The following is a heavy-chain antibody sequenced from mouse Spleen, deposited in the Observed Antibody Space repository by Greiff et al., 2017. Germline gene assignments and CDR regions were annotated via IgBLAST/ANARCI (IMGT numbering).Heavy chain of an antibody. CDR2: IWSGGST. CDR1: GFSLTSYG. Sequence: VQLQQSGPGLVQPSQSLSITCTVSGFSLTSYGVHWVRQSPGKGLEWLGVIWSGGSTDYNAAFISRLSISKDNSKSQVFFKMNSLQADDTAIYYCASSYYRYEALAYWGQGTLVTVSA. V-gene: IGHV2-2*01. D-gene: IGHD2-14*01. J-gene: IGHJ3*01. CDR3: ASSYYRYEALAY.